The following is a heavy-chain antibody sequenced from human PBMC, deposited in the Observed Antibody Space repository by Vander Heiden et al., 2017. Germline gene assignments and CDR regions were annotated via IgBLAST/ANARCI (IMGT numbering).Heavy chain of an antibody. CDR2: ISDNGGNK. D-gene: IGHD4-17*01. CDR1: GFSFRRSG. Sequence: DVQLLESGGGLVQPGGSLRLSCGASGFSFRRSGMSWVRQTPGKALQWVSTISDNGGNKHYADSVEGRFTISRDNSRNTLYLHLNSLRVEDTAIYYCATDAGCGDIFFDIWGQGTVVTVSS. CDR3: ATDAGCGDIFFDI. V-gene: IGHV3-23*01. J-gene: IGHJ3*02.